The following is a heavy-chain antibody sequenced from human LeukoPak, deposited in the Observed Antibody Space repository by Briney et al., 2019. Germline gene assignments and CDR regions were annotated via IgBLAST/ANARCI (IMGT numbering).Heavy chain of an antibody. CDR2: ISAYNGNT. V-gene: IGHV1-18*01. D-gene: IGHD3-10*01. J-gene: IGHJ3*02. Sequence: ASVKVSCKASGYTFTSYGISWVRQAPGQGRGWMGWISAYNGNTNYAQKLQGRVTMTTDTSTSTAYMELRSLRSDDTAVYYCAREVYYGSGSYAFDIWGQGTMVTVSS. CDR3: AREVYYGSGSYAFDI. CDR1: GYTFTSYG.